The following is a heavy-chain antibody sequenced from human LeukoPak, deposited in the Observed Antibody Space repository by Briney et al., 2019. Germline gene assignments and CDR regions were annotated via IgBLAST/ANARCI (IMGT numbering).Heavy chain of an antibody. V-gene: IGHV5-51*01. J-gene: IGHJ3*02. D-gene: IGHD2-15*01. CDR3: ATPPSPVVVVAAHDAFDI. CDR2: IYPGDSDT. Sequence: GESLKISCKGSGYSFTSYWIGRVRQMPGKGLEWMGIIYPGDSDTRYSPSFQGQVTISADKSISTAYLQWSSLKASDTAMYYCATPPSPVVVVAAHDAFDIWGQGTMVTVSS. CDR1: GYSFTSYW.